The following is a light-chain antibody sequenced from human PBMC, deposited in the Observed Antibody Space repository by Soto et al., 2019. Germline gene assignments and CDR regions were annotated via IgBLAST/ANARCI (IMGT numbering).Light chain of an antibody. J-gene: IGKJ4*01. Sequence: DIQMTQSPSSLSAFVGDTVTITCRASQDISNFLAWYQQQPGKVPKLLIYAASTLQSGVPSRFSGSGSGTDFTLTISSLQPEDVATYYCQQCKIAPFTFGGGTKVEMK. V-gene: IGKV1-27*01. CDR1: QDISNF. CDR2: AAS. CDR3: QQCKIAPFT.